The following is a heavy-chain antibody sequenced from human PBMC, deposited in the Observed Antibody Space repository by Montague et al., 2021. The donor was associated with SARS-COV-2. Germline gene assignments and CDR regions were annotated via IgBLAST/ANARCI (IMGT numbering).Heavy chain of an antibody. Sequence: SETLSLTCTVSGGSISGSNYYWGWIRQPPGKGLEWIGTIHYSGSTYYKPSLKSRVTTSLDTSKNQFSLKLSSVTAADTAVYYCARGDFGVVINPYYYYYMDVWGQGTTVTVSS. CDR3: ARGDFGVVINPYYYYYMDV. D-gene: IGHD3-3*01. CDR1: GGSISGSNYY. J-gene: IGHJ6*03. CDR2: IHYSGST. V-gene: IGHV4-39*01.